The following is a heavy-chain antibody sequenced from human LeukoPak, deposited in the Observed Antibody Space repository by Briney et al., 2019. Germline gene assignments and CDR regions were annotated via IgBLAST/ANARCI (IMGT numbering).Heavy chain of an antibody. CDR2: IYRTGSA. V-gene: IGHV4-4*02. D-gene: IGHD1-26*01. CDR3: VRCGGYCLDY. J-gene: IGHJ4*02. Sequence: SGTLSLTCGVSGGSISNGNWWSWVRQPPGKGLEWIGEIYRTGSANYNPSLKSRVTISVDKSKNQFSLSLNSVTAADTAVYYCVRCGGYCLDYWGQGTLVTVSS. CDR1: GGSISNGNW.